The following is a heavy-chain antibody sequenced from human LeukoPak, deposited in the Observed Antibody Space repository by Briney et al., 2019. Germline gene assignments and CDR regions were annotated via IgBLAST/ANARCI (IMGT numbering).Heavy chain of an antibody. CDR1: GYTFTGYY. D-gene: IGHD4-23*01. J-gene: IGHJ4*02. CDR3: ARNYGGNSKYFDY. CDR2: ISPNSGGT. Sequence: GASVKVSCKASGYTFTGYYMHWVRQAPGQGLEWRGWISPNSGGTNYAQKFQGRVTMTRDTSISTAYMELSGLRSDDTAVYYCARNYGGNSKYFDYWGQGTLVTVSS. V-gene: IGHV1-2*02.